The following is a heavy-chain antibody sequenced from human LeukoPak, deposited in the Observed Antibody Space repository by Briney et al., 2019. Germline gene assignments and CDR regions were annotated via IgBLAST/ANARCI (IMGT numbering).Heavy chain of an antibody. CDR3: ARQGYNYGLDLDY. V-gene: IGHV4-59*08. CDR2: NYDSGST. Sequence: SETLSLTCTVSGSSISSYYWSWIRQPPGKGLEWIGYNYDSGSTNYNPSLKGRVIVSLDTSKNQFSLKLSSVTAADTAVYYCARQGYNYGLDLDYWGQGTLVTVSS. J-gene: IGHJ4*02. CDR1: GSSISSYY. D-gene: IGHD5-18*01.